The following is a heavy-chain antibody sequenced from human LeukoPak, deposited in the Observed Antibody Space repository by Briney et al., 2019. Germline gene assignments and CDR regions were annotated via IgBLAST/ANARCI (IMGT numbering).Heavy chain of an antibody. Sequence: ASVKVSCKASGGTFSSYAISWARQAPGQGLEWMGGIIPIFGTANYAQKFQGRVTITADESTSTAYMELSSLRSEDTAVYYCARERNWAIDYWGQGTLVTVSS. D-gene: IGHD7-27*01. CDR1: GGTFSSYA. V-gene: IGHV1-69*13. CDR2: IIPIFGTA. J-gene: IGHJ4*02. CDR3: ARERNWAIDY.